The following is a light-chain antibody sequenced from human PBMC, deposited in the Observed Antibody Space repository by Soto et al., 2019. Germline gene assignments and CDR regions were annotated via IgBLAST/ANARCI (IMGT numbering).Light chain of an antibody. Sequence: EIVMTQSPGTLSVSPGERAALSCRARQSVSSNFAWYQQKPGQAPRLLIYDASTRAAGIPVRFSGSGSGTEFTLTIGSLQSEDFAVYYGLQYNNWPYTCRLGLMLEIK. J-gene: IGKJ2*01. CDR2: DAS. CDR1: QSVSSN. V-gene: IGKV3-15*01. CDR3: LQYNNWPYT.